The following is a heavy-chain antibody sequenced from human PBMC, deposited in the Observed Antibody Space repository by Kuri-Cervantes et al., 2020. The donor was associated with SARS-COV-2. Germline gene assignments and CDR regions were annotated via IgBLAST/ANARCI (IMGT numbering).Heavy chain of an antibody. CDR2: ISAYNGNT. CDR1: GYTFTSFG. CDR3: TTDRSSGWPFDY. J-gene: IGHJ4*02. Sequence: GGSLRLSCKASGYTFTSFGISWVRQAPGQGLEWMGWISAYNGNTNYAQKLQGRVTMTTDTSTSTAYMELSRLRSEDTAVYYCTTDRSSGWPFDYWGQGTLVTVSS. D-gene: IGHD6-19*01. V-gene: IGHV1-18*01.